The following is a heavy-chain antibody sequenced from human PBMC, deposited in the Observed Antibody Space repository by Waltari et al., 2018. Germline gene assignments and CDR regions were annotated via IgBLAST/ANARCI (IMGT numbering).Heavy chain of an antibody. CDR2: ISSSSSYI. CDR1: GFTFSRYR. V-gene: IGHV3-21*01. J-gene: IGHJ4*02. D-gene: IGHD6-6*01. Sequence: EVQLVESGGGLVKPGGSLRLSCAASGFTFSRYRMNWVRQAPGKGLEWVSSISSSSSYIYYADSVKGRFTISRDNAKNSLYLQMNSLRAEDTAVYYCARDQRSSIAARWGQGTLVTVSS. CDR3: ARDQRSSIAAR.